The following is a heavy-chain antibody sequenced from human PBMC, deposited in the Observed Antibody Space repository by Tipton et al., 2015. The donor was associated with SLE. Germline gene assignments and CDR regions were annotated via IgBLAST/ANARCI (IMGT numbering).Heavy chain of an antibody. Sequence: TLSLTCAVYGGSFSGYCWSWIRQPPGKGLEWIGEINHSGSTNYNPSLKSRVTISVDTSKNQFSLKLSSVTAADTAVYYCAREGIYGGNGDFDLWGRGTLVTVSS. CDR3: AREGIYGGNGDFDL. CDR2: INHSGST. V-gene: IGHV4-34*01. CDR1: GGSFSGYC. J-gene: IGHJ2*01. D-gene: IGHD4-23*01.